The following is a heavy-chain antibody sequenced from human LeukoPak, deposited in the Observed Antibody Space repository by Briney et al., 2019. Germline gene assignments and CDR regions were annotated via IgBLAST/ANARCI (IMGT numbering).Heavy chain of an antibody. J-gene: IGHJ6*03. V-gene: IGHV3-7*01. Sequence: GGSLRLSCAASGFTFSSYWMTWVRQAPGKGLEWVANIKQDGSEKYYVDSVKGRFTISRDNAKNSLYLQMNSLRAEDTAMYYCTTYSGYGSGSMDVWGKGTTVTVSS. CDR1: GFTFSSYW. D-gene: IGHD3-10*01. CDR3: TTYSGYGSGSMDV. CDR2: IKQDGSEK.